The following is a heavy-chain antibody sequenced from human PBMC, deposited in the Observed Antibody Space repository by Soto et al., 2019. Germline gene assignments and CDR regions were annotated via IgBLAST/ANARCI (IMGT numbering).Heavy chain of an antibody. CDR3: SRRAPEGFDP. Sequence: SETLSLTCVVSGGSFGSSAYCWGWIRQAPGKGLEWIGSINYSGSTYYNPSLKSRVTISVDTSRNQFSLKLSSVTAADTALYYCSRRAPEGFDPWGQGTLVTVSS. CDR1: GGSFGSSAYC. V-gene: IGHV4-39*01. CDR2: INYSGST. J-gene: IGHJ5*02.